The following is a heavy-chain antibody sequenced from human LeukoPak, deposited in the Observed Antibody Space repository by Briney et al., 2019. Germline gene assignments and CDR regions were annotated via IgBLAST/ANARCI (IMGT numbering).Heavy chain of an antibody. CDR1: GGTFSSYA. CDR3: ARAPAIDFWSGYYDAFDI. V-gene: IGHV1-69*13. D-gene: IGHD3-3*01. CDR2: IIPIFGTA. J-gene: IGHJ3*02. Sequence: GASVKVSCKASGGTFSSYAISWVRQAPGQGLEWMGGIIPIFGTANYAQKFQGRVTITADESTSTAYMELSSLRSEDTAVYYCARAPAIDFWSGYYDAFDIWGQGTMVTVSS.